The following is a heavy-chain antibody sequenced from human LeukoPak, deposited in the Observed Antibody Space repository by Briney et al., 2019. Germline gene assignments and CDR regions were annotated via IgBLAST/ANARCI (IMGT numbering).Heavy chain of an antibody. CDR3: ARHGLLMVAGSFHYYYYMDV. V-gene: IGHV4-39*01. CDR1: GGSISSSSYY. CDR2: IYYSGST. Sequence: PSETLSLTCTVSGGSISSSSYYWGWIRQPPGKGLEWIGSIYYSGSTYYNPSLKSRVTISVDTSKNQFSLKLSSVTAADTAVYYCARHGLLMVAGSFHYYYYMDVWGKGTTVTVSS. D-gene: IGHD2-15*01. J-gene: IGHJ6*03.